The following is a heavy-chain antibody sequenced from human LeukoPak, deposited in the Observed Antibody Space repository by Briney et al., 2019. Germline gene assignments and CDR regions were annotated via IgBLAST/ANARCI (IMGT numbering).Heavy chain of an antibody. D-gene: IGHD3-22*01. V-gene: IGHV1-69*05. J-gene: IGHJ4*02. CDR1: GGTFSSYA. CDR2: IIPIFGTA. CDR3: ARDRGYDSSGYDDY. Sequence: SVKVSCKASGGTFSSYAISWVRQAPGQGLEWMGRIIPIFGTANYAQKFQGRVTITTDESTSTAYMELSSLRSEDTAVYSCARDRGYDSSGYDDYWGQGTLVTVSS.